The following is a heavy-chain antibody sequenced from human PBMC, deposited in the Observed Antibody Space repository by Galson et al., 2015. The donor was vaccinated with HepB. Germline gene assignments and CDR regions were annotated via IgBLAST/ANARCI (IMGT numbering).Heavy chain of an antibody. CDR3: ARGSFGEGPEFDY. D-gene: IGHD3-10*01. Sequence: SLRLSCAASGFTFNHYYMNWIRQAPGKGLEWVSYITSDGTTMYYADSVKGRFTISRDNAKNSLYLEMNSLRAEDTAVYYCARGSFGEGPEFDYWGQGTLVTVSS. CDR1: GFTFNHYY. J-gene: IGHJ4*02. V-gene: IGHV3-11*01. CDR2: ITSDGTTM.